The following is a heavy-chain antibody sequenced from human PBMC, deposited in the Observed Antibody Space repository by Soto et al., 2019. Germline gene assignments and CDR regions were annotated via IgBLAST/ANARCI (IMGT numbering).Heavy chain of an antibody. CDR2: ITVSVTIT. J-gene: IGHJ6*02. Sequence: PWGSRRLSCAASGFTFSGYAMTWVRQAPGKGLEWVSSITVSVTITYYADSVKGRFIISRDNSKDTVSLQMNSLRADDTAVYYCGKSAHFYYYTMDAWGQGTTVTVSS. V-gene: IGHV3-23*01. CDR3: GKSAHFYYYTMDA. CDR1: GFTFSGYA.